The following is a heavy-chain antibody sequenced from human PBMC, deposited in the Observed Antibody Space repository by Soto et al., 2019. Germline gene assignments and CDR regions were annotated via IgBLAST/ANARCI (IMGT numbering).Heavy chain of an antibody. Sequence: GGSLRLSCAASGFTVSSNYMSWVRQAPGKGLEWVSVIYSGGSTYYADSVRGRFTISRDNSKNTLYLQMNSLRVEDTAIYYCAKLKPFGSGSYSGYWGQGILVTVSS. J-gene: IGHJ4*02. CDR3: AKLKPFGSGSYSGY. CDR2: IYSGGST. D-gene: IGHD3-10*01. V-gene: IGHV3-53*01. CDR1: GFTVSSNY.